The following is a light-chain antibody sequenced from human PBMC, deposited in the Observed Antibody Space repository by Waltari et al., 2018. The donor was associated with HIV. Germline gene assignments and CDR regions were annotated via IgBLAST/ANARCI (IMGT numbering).Light chain of an antibody. J-gene: IGLJ2*01. Sequence: QSVLTQAPSASGTPGQRVTLSCSGTNSNIVSNFVYCYQKVPGGAPKLLIYRNNQRPSGVPDRFSGSKSVTSASLAISGLRSEDEADYYCAAWDDSLSGLVFGGRTKLTVL. CDR2: RNN. CDR1: NSNIVSNF. CDR3: AAWDDSLSGLV. V-gene: IGLV1-47*01.